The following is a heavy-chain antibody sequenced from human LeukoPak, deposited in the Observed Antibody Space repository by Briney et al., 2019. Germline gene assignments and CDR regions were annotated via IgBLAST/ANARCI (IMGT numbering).Heavy chain of an antibody. CDR1: GFTFSGYW. Sequence: GGSLRLSCAASGFTFSGYWMSWVRQAPGKGLEWVANIKQDGSEKYYVDSVKGRFTISRDNAKNSLYLQMNSLRAEDTAVYYCARAHYYDSSGALRYYYYYMDVWGKGTTVTVSS. J-gene: IGHJ6*03. CDR2: IKQDGSEK. D-gene: IGHD3-22*01. V-gene: IGHV3-7*01. CDR3: ARAHYYDSSGALRYYYYYMDV.